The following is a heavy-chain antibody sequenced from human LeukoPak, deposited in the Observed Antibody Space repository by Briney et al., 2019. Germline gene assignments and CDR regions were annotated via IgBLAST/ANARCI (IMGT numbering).Heavy chain of an antibody. V-gene: IGHV1-8*03. CDR1: GYTFTSYD. Sequence: GASVKVSCKASGYTFTSYDINLVRQATGQGLEWMGWMNPNSGNTGYAQKFQGRVTITRNTSISTAYMELSSLRSEDTAVYYCARGWHTAMVSDYWGQGTLVTVSS. CDR3: ARGWHTAMVSDY. J-gene: IGHJ4*02. D-gene: IGHD5-18*01. CDR2: MNPNSGNT.